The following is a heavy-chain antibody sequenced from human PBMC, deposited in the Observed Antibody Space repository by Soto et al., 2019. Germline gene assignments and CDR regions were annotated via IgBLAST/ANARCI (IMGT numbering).Heavy chain of an antibody. CDR2: IYYSGST. V-gene: IGHV4-61*01. Sequence: QVQLQESGPGLVKPSETLSLTCTVSGGSVSSGSYYWSWIRQPPGKGLDWIGYIYYSGSTNYNPALKSRVNISVDTTKNQFSLKLSSVTAADTAVYYCARDLQYTIFGTPGGMDVWGQGTTVTVSS. D-gene: IGHD3-3*01. J-gene: IGHJ6*02. CDR1: GGSVSSGSYY. CDR3: ARDLQYTIFGTPGGMDV.